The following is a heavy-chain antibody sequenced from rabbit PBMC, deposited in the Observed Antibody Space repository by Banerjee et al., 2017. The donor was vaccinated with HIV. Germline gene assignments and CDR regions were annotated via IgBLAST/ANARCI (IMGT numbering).Heavy chain of an antibody. CDR1: GFSFSSRYV. J-gene: IGHJ4*01. V-gene: IGHV1S45*01. CDR3: ARDGGVISWNCNL. CDR2: IDTGSGSA. D-gene: IGHD1-1*01. Sequence: QEQLKEIGGDLVKPEGSLTLTCKASGFSFSSRYVMSWVRQAPGKGLEWIGCIDTGSGSAYYASWAKCRFTISNTSSTTVTLQMTSLTAADTATYFCARDGGVISWNCNLWGPGTLVTVS.